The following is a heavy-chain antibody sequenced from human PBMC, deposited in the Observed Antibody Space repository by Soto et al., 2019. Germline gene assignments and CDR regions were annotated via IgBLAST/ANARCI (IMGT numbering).Heavy chain of an antibody. J-gene: IGHJ4*02. D-gene: IGHD2-21*02. V-gene: IGHV4-30-2*01. Sequence: QLQLQESGSGLVKPSQTLSLTCAVSGGSISSGGYSWSWIRQPPWKGLEWIGYIYHSGSTYYTPSLKSRVTISVDRSKNQFSLKLSSVTAADTAVYYWARGVGGDGKFDYWGQGTLVTVSS. CDR2: IYHSGST. CDR3: ARGVGGDGKFDY. CDR1: GGSISSGGYS.